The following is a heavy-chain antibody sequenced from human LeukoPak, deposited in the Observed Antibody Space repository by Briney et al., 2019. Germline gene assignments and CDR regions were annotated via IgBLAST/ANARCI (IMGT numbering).Heavy chain of an antibody. CDR3: AIVVVAATDNWFDP. D-gene: IGHD2-15*01. J-gene: IGHJ5*02. CDR1: GYTFTSYY. V-gene: IGHV1-3*01. Sequence: ASVKVSCKASGYTFTSYYMHWVRQAPGQRLEWMGWINAGTGNTKYSQKFQGRVTISRDTSASTAYMELSSLRSEDTAVYYWAIVVVAATDNWFDPWGQGTLVTVSS. CDR2: INAGTGNT.